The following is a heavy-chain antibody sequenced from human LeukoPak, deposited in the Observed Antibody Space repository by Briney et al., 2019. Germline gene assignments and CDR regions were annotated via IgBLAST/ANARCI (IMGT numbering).Heavy chain of an antibody. V-gene: IGHV1-18*01. CDR1: GYTFTSYG. CDR3: ARTTTVTSNWFDP. D-gene: IGHD4-17*01. Sequence: AASVKVSCKASGYTFTSYGISWVRQAPGQGPEWMGWISAYNGNTNYAQKLQGRVTMTTDTSTSTAYMELRSLRSDDTAVYYCARTTTVTSNWFDPWGQGTLVTVSS. CDR2: ISAYNGNT. J-gene: IGHJ5*02.